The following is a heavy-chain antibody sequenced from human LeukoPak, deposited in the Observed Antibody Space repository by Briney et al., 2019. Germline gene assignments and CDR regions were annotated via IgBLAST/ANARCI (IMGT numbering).Heavy chain of an antibody. CDR2: IYSGGST. CDR3: ARFATMVRGAKEYYFDY. CDR1: GFTVSSNY. V-gene: IGHV3-66*01. Sequence: GGSLRLSCAASGFTVSSNYMTWVRQASGKGLEWVSVIYSGGSTYYADSVKGRFTISRDNSKNTLYLQMNSLRAEDTAVYYCARFATMVRGAKEYYFDYWGQGTLVTVSS. J-gene: IGHJ4*02. D-gene: IGHD3-10*01.